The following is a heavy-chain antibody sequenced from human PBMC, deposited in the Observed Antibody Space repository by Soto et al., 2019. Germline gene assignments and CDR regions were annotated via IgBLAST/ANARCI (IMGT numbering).Heavy chain of an antibody. D-gene: IGHD1-26*01. CDR3: ARVGSGGGGDY. CDR2: ISPDGTNK. J-gene: IGHJ4*02. Sequence: GGSLRLSCVASGFIFSGSAMYWVRQAPGKGLEWVGAISPDGTNKYYVDSVKGRFSISRDDSENTLFLQMNSLRPDDTAVYYCARVGSGGGGDYWGQGSLVTVSS. V-gene: IGHV3-30*04. CDR1: GFIFSGSA.